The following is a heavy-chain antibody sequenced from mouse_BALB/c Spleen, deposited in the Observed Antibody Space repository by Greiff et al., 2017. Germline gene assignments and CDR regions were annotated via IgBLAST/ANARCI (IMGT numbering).Heavy chain of an antibody. V-gene: IGHV14-3*02. J-gene: IGHJ2*01. CDR2: IDPANGNT. D-gene: IGHD2-4*01. CDR3: ARFDYDGGYYFDF. Sequence: EVQRVESGAELVKPGASVKLSCTASGFNIKDTYMHWVKQRPEQGLEWIGRIDPANGNTKYDPKFQGKATITADTSSNTAYLQLSSLTSEDTAVYYCARFDYDGGYYFDFWGQGTTLTVSS. CDR1: GFNIKDTY.